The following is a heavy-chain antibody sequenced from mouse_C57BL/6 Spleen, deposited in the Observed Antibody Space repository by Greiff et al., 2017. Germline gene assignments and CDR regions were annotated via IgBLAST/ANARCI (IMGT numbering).Heavy chain of an antibody. CDR2: IDPSDSYT. CDR1: GYTFTSYW. CDR3: ARSYGYEEAWFAY. J-gene: IGHJ3*01. D-gene: IGHD2-2*01. Sequence: QVQLQQPGAELVRPGTSVTLSCKASGYTFTSYWMHWVKQRPGQGLEWIGVIDPSDSYTNYNQKFKGKATLTVDTSSSTAYMQLSSLTSEDSAVYYCARSYGYEEAWFAYWGQGTLVTVSA. V-gene: IGHV1-59*01.